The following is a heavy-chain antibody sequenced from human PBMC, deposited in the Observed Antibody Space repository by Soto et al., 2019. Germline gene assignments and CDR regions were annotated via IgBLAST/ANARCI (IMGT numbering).Heavy chain of an antibody. CDR1: GGTVNYSG. D-gene: IGHD6-19*01. Sequence: XGSLRLSGSAAGGTVNYSGMHWVLQAPGKGPEWVAMISHDGTAKYYADSVKGRFTISRDNSKNTLYLQMNNLRTEDTAVYYCAKDVFSGGWYNYFDYWRRGNLVTVSS. J-gene: IGHJ4*02. V-gene: IGHV3-30*18. CDR2: ISHDGTAK. CDR3: AKDVFSGGWYNYFDY.